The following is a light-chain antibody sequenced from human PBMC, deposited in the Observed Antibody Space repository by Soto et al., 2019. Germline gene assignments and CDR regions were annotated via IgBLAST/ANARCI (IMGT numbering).Light chain of an antibody. CDR2: DTS. V-gene: IGKV3-11*01. CDR3: QQYGSSPLYS. J-gene: IGKJ2*01. Sequence: LTQSPAILSLSPGERATLSCTASQSVDTYIAWYQQRPGQPPRLLIHDTSHRASGVPARFRGSGSGTDFTLTITSLEPEDLAVYFCQQYGSSPLYSFGQGTKLEIK. CDR1: QSVDTY.